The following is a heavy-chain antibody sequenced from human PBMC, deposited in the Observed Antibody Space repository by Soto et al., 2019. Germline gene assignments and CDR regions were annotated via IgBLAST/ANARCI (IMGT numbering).Heavy chain of an antibody. V-gene: IGHV1-69*01. D-gene: IGHD3-10*01. J-gene: IGHJ6*02. CDR1: GGTFRSYA. Sequence: QVQLVQSGAEVREPGSSVKVSCEASGGTFRSYAINWVRQAPGQGLEWMGGIIPMFGKPNYAEKFLGRVTISADESTRTAYMEVTRLKPEATAVYSFATTMETNYCYCMDVLGLGTTVTVS. CDR2: IIPMFGKP. CDR3: ATTMETNYCYCMDV.